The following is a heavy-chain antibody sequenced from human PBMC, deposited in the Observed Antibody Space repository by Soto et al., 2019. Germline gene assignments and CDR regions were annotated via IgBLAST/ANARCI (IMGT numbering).Heavy chain of an antibody. V-gene: IGHV1-69*06. D-gene: IGHD6-13*01. Sequence: ASVKVSCKAPGGTFSSYAISWVRQAPGQGLERMGGIIPIFGTANYAQKFQGRVTITADKSTSTAYMELSSLRSEDTAVYYCASPVGKQQLVLVGLYYYYGMDVWGQGTTVTVSS. CDR1: GGTFSSYA. J-gene: IGHJ6*02. CDR3: ASPVGKQQLVLVGLYYYYGMDV. CDR2: IIPIFGTA.